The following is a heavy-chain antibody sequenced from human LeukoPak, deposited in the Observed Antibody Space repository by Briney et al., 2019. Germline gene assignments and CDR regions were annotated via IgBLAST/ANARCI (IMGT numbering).Heavy chain of an antibody. J-gene: IGHJ4*02. CDR1: GYSFTTYW. CDR2: IYPGDSDT. Sequence: GESLKISCKDSGYSFTTYWIGWVRQMPGKGLEWMGIIYPGDSDTRYSPSFQGQVTISADKSISTAYLQWSSLKASGTAMYYCARLDAYDSSGYSPFDYWGQGTLVTVSS. V-gene: IGHV5-51*01. D-gene: IGHD3-22*01. CDR3: ARLDAYDSSGYSPFDY.